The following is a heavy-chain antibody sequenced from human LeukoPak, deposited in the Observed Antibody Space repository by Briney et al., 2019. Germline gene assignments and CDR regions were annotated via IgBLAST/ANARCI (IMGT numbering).Heavy chain of an antibody. CDR2: ISYDGSNK. Sequence: PGGSLRLSCAASGFTFSSYAMHWVREAPGKGLEWVAVISYDGSNKYYADSVKGRFTISRDNSKNTLYLQMNSLRAEDTAVYYCARDRSGYCSSASCYSIFDYWGQGTLVTVSS. D-gene: IGHD2-2*01. CDR1: GFTFSSYA. CDR3: ARDRSGYCSSASCYSIFDY. V-gene: IGHV3-30-3*01. J-gene: IGHJ4*02.